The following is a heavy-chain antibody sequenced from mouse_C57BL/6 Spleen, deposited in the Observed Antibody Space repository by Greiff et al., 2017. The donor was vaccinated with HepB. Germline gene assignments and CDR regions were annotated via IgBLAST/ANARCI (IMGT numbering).Heavy chain of an antibody. CDR2: IDPSDSYT. CDR1: GYTFTSYW. D-gene: IGHD3-2*02. CDR3: ARGSSGGDY. J-gene: IGHJ2*01. V-gene: IGHV1-50*01. Sequence: VQLQQPGAELVKPGASVKLSCKASGYTFTSYWMQWVKQRPGQGLEWIGEIDPSDSYTNYNQKFKGKATLTVDTSSSTAYMQLSSLTSEDSAVYYCARGSSGGDYWGQGTTLTVSS.